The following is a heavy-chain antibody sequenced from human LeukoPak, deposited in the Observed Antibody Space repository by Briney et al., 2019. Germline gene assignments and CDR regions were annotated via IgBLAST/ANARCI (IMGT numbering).Heavy chain of an antibody. V-gene: IGHV3-11*01. J-gene: IGHJ4*02. D-gene: IGHD2-15*01. CDR3: ARATYCSGGSCNDY. CDR2: ISSSGSTI. Sequence: KPGGSLRLSCAASGFTFSSYAMSWVRQAPGKGLEWVSYISSSGSTIYYADSVKGRFTISRDNAKNSLYLQMNSLRAEDTAVYYCARATYCSGGSCNDYWGQGTLVTVSS. CDR1: GFTFSSYA.